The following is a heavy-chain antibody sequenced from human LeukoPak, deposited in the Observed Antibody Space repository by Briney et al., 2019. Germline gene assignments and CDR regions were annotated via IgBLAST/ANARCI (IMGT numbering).Heavy chain of an antibody. CDR2: IIPILGIA. CDR3: AREKLGDGYPQYYFDY. CDR1: GGTFSSYA. V-gene: IGHV1-69*04. J-gene: IGHJ4*02. Sequence: RASVKVSCKASGGTFSSYAISWVRQAPGQGLEWMGRIIPILGIANYAQKFQGRVTITADKSTSTAYMELSSLRSEDTAVYYCAREKLGDGYPQYYFDYWGQGTLVTVSS. D-gene: IGHD5-24*01.